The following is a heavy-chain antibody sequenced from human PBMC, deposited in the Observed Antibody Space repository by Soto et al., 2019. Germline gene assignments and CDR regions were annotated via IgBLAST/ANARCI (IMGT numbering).Heavy chain of an antibody. Sequence: ASVKVSCKASGYTFTSYCISWVRQAPGQGLEWRGWISAYNGNTKYSEKFQGRVTITRDTSASTAYLELSSLRSEDTAVYYCERDQNDSSDSYHHYYYGMDVWGQEPTVTVSS. CDR2: ISAYNGNT. V-gene: IGHV1-18*04. CDR1: GYTFTSYC. CDR3: ERDQNDSSDSYHHYYYGMDV. J-gene: IGHJ6*02. D-gene: IGHD3-22*01.